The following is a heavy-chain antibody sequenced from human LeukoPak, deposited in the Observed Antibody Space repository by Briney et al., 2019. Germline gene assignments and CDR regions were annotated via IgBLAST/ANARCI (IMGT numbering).Heavy chain of an antibody. D-gene: IGHD2-2*01. CDR2: IYHGGST. V-gene: IGHV4-38-2*02. CDR1: GYSISGGYY. J-gene: IGHJ5*02. CDR3: ARRVAGGVIVPAAMGNWFDP. Sequence: SETLSLTCTVSGYSISGGYYWGWIRQPPGKGLEWIGTIYHGGSTYYNPSLESRVTISLDTSKNHFSLNLTSVTAADTAMYYCARRVAGGVIVPAAMGNWFDPWGQGTLVTVSS.